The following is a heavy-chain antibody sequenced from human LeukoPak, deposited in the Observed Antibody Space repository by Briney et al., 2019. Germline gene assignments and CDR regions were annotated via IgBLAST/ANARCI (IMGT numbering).Heavy chain of an antibody. D-gene: IGHD3-22*01. CDR1: GDSISGSSYY. J-gene: IGHJ4*02. CDR2: ISYSGRT. V-gene: IGHV4-39*07. Sequence: SGTLSLTCTVSGDSISGSSYYWTWVRQPPGKGLEWVASISYSGRTYYKPSLKSRVTISVDTSKNQFSLKLNSVTAADTAVYYCAPGNSGYYFVWGQGTLVTVSS. CDR3: APGNSGYYFV.